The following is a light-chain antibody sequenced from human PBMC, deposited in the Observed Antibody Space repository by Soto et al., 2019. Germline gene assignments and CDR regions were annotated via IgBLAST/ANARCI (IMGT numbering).Light chain of an antibody. J-gene: IGLJ2*01. CDR3: SSYAGSDNLV. CDR1: SSDVGGYNF. CDR2: EVS. Sequence: QSVLTQPPSASGSPGQSVTISCTETSSDVGGYNFVSWYQQHPGKAPKLMIYEVSKRPSGVPDRFSGSKSGNTASLTVSGLQAEYEADYYCSSYAGSDNLVFGGGTKLTVL. V-gene: IGLV2-8*01.